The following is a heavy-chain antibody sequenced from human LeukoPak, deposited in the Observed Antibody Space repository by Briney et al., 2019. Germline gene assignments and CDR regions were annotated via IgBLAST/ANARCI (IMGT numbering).Heavy chain of an antibody. CDR1: GFTFTSYA. Sequence: GGSLRLSCAASGFTFTSYAMSWVRQAPGKGLEWVSGISGSGGSTYYGDSVRGRFTISRDNAKNTLYLQMNNLRADDTAAYYCARGDTATVHWGQGTLVTVSS. J-gene: IGHJ4*02. D-gene: IGHD5-18*01. CDR2: ISGSGGST. CDR3: ARGDTATVH. V-gene: IGHV3-23*01.